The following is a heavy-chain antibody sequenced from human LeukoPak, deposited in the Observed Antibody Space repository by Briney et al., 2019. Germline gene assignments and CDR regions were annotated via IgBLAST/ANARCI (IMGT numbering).Heavy chain of an antibody. CDR1: GDSISYYS. CDR2: IYHSGST. V-gene: IGHV4-59*01. J-gene: IGHJ4*02. CDR3: ATLRDGYEFDY. D-gene: IGHD5-24*01. Sequence: SETLSLTCSVSGDSISYYSWSRIRQPPGKGLEWIGYIYHSGSTNYSPSLKSRVTISLETSKNQFSLQLSSVTAADTAVYYCATLRDGYEFDYWGQGTLVTVSS.